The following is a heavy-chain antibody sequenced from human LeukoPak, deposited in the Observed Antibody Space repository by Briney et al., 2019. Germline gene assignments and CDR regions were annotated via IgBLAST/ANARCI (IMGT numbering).Heavy chain of an antibody. CDR2: IYYSGST. Sequence: KTSETLSLTCTVSGGSISSDYWSWIRQPPGKGLEWIGYIYYSGSTDYNPSLKSRATISVDTSKNQFSPKLRSVTAADTAVYYCAGTTVTKFHYWGQGTLVTVSS. J-gene: IGHJ4*02. D-gene: IGHD4-17*01. CDR3: AGTTVTKFHY. CDR1: GGSISSDY. V-gene: IGHV4-59*08.